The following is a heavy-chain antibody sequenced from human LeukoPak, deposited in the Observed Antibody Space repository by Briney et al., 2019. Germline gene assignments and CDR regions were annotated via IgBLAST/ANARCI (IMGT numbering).Heavy chain of an antibody. Sequence: ASVKVSCKASGYTFTSYYMHWVRQAPGQGLEWMGIINPGGGGTSYAQKFQGRVTMTRDTSISTAYMELSRLRSDDTAVYYCARALYSGGDYVQPAGYWFDPWGQGTLVTVSS. CDR2: INPGGGGT. J-gene: IGHJ5*02. CDR3: ARALYSGGDYVQPAGYWFDP. V-gene: IGHV1-46*01. D-gene: IGHD4-17*01. CDR1: GYTFTSYY.